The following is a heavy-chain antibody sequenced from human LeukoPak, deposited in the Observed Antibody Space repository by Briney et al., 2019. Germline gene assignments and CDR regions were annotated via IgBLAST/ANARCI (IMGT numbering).Heavy chain of an antibody. CDR1: GFTFNHYG. D-gene: IGHD6-13*01. CDR3: ARDPAGNRGNFDY. J-gene: IGHJ4*02. Sequence: GGSLRLTCTASGFTFNHYGMHWVRQAPGRRLEWVAGIWYDGTNKYYADSVKGRLTISRDNSRNTLYLQMNSLRVEDTAMYSCARDPAGNRGNFDYWGQGTLVTVSS. CDR2: IWYDGTNK. V-gene: IGHV3-33*01.